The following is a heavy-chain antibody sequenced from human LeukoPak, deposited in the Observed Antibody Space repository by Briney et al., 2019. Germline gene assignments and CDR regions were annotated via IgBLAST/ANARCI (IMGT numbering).Heavy chain of an antibody. D-gene: IGHD6-19*01. CDR3: ARAIAVAATGHY. CDR2: ITPYNGNT. Sequence: ASVKVSFKCSGYTFATYVLNWGRQAPGQGLEWMGWITPYNGNTNYAQKLQGRVTMTTDTSTSTAYMELRSLRSDDTAVYYCARAIAVAATGHYWGQGTLVTVSS. CDR1: GYTFATYV. J-gene: IGHJ4*02. V-gene: IGHV1-18*01.